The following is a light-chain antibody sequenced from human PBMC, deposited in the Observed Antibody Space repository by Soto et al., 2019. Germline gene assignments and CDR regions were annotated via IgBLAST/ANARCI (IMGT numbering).Light chain of an antibody. J-gene: IGKJ1*01. CDR2: DAS. CDR1: QSISSW. V-gene: IGKV1-5*01. Sequence: EIQMTQSPPTVSASVGDRVTITCRASQSISSWLAWYQEKPGRAPKLLIYDASTLESGVPSRFSGSGSGTEFTLTISSLQPDDFATYYCQQYNSYSWTFGQGTKADIK. CDR3: QQYNSYSWT.